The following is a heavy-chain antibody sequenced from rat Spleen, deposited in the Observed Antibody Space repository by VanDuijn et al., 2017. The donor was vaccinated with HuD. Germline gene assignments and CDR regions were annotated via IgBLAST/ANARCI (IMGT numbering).Heavy chain of an antibody. J-gene: IGHJ1*01. Sequence: QVQLKESGPGLVQPSQTLSLTCTVSGFSLTSNSVHWVRQPPGKGLEWMGVIWGNGNTNYNSALKSRLSISRDTSKSQVFLKMNSLQTEDTAMYFCARMRVYYGLPYWYFDFWGPGTMVTVSS. D-gene: IGHD1-6*01. CDR1: GFSLTSNS. CDR3: ARMRVYYGLPYWYFDF. CDR2: IWGNGNT. V-gene: IGHV2-13*01.